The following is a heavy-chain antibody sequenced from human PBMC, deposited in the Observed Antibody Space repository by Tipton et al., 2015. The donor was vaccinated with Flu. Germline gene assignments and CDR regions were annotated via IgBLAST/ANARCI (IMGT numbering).Heavy chain of an antibody. D-gene: IGHD3-16*01. Sequence: QLVQSGAEVKKPGASVRISCTASGYTFTNYNMHWVRQAPGQGPEWMGIIYPSGGGTTYAQRFQGRVTLTRDKSTSTVYMELSSLRSADTAFYYCTRDRGFGAYTSDYWGQGTLVTVAS. CDR1: GYTFTNYN. J-gene: IGHJ4*02. V-gene: IGHV1-46*01. CDR2: IYPSGGGT. CDR3: TRDRGFGAYTSDY.